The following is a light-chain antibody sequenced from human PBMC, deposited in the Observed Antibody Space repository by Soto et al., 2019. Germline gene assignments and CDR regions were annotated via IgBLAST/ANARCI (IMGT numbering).Light chain of an antibody. V-gene: IGKV3-20*01. CDR1: RSVSCTY. J-gene: IGKJ5*01. CDR3: QQYGGSPPVT. CDR2: GAS. Sequence: EIVLTQSPGTLSLSPGDGATLSCRASRSVSCTYLAWYQQRPGQAPRLLIYGASTRARGIPDRFSGTGSGTDFSLTISRLEPEDFAVYFCQQYGGSPPVTFGQGTRLEIK.